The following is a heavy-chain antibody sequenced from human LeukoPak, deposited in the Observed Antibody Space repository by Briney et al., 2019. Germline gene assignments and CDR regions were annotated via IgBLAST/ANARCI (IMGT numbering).Heavy chain of an antibody. CDR1: GFTFSSYS. D-gene: IGHD3-10*01. J-gene: IGHJ4*02. V-gene: IGHV4-59*01. CDR2: IYYSGST. Sequence: PGGSLRLSCAASGFTFSSYSMNWIRQPPGKGLEWIGYIYYSGSTNYNPSLKSRVTISVDTSKNQFSLKLSSVTAADTAVYYCASVSYYGSGSYGEGYFDYWGQGTLVTVSS. CDR3: ASVSYYGSGSYGEGYFDY.